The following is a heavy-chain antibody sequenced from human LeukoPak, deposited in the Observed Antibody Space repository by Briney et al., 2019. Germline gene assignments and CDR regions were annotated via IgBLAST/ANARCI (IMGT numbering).Heavy chain of an antibody. J-gene: IGHJ4*02. Sequence: GGSLRLSCAASGFTFSSYGMHWVRQAPGKGLEWVAVISYDGSNKYCADSVKGRFTISRDNSKNTLYLQMNSLRAEDTAVYYCARESARTVGYFDYWGQGTLVTVSS. CDR1: GFTFSSYG. CDR3: ARESARTVGYFDY. D-gene: IGHD4-17*01. CDR2: ISYDGSNK. V-gene: IGHV3-30*19.